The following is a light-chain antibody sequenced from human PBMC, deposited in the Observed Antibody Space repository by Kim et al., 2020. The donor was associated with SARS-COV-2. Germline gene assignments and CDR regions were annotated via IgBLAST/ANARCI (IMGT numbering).Light chain of an antibody. CDR3: QQYNSYSVT. J-gene: IGKJ1*01. V-gene: IGKV1-5*01. CDR2: DAS. Sequence: ASVGDRVTITCRASQSISSWLAWYQQKPGKAPKLLIYDASSLESGVPSRFSGSGSGTEFTLTISSLQPDDFATYYCQQYNSYSVTFGQGTKVEIK. CDR1: QSISSW.